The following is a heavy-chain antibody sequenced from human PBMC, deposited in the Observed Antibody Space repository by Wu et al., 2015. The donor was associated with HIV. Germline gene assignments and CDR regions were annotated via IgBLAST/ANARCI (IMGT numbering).Heavy chain of an antibody. D-gene: IGHD6-13*01. CDR1: GYTFTDYY. Sequence: EVQLVQSGAEVKKPGATVKISCKVSGYTFTDYYMHWVQQAPGKGLEWMGLVDPEDGETIYAEKFQGRVTITADTSTDTAYMELSSLRSEDTAVYYCATDEGKSPWIAAAGSYYYYGMDVWGQGTTGHRLL. CDR3: ATDEGKSPWIAAAGSYYYYGMDV. J-gene: IGHJ6*02. CDR2: VDPEDGET. V-gene: IGHV1-69-2*01.